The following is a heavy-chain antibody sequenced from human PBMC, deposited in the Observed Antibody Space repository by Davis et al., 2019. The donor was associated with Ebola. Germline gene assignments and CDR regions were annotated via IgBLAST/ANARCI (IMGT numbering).Heavy chain of an antibody. D-gene: IGHD3-3*01. V-gene: IGHV3-30-3*01. Sequence: GGSLRLSCAASGFTFSSYAMHWVRQASGKGLEWVAVISYDGSNKYYADSVKGRFTISRDNSKNTLYLQMNSLRAEDTAVYYCARAPSYDFWSLDPWGQGTLVTVSS. CDR1: GFTFSSYA. CDR3: ARAPSYDFWSLDP. J-gene: IGHJ5*02. CDR2: ISYDGSNK.